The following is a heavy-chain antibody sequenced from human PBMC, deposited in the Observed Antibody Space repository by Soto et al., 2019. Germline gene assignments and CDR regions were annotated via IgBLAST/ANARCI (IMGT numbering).Heavy chain of an antibody. CDR2: IYYSGST. J-gene: IGHJ4*02. D-gene: IGHD3-22*01. CDR3: ARAVHYYYDSRGYYFDY. Sequence: PSETLSLTCTVSGGSISSGGYYWSWIRQHPGKGLEWIGYIYYSGSTYYNPSLKSRVAISVDTSKNQFSLKLSSVTAADTAVYYCARAVHYYYDSRGYYFDYWGQGTLVTVSS. V-gene: IGHV4-31*03. CDR1: GGSISSGGYY.